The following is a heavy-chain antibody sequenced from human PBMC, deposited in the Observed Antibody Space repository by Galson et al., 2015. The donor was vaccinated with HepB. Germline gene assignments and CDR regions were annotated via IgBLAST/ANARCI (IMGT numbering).Heavy chain of an antibody. V-gene: IGHV3-30*04. Sequence: SLRLSCAASGFTFSSYAMHWVRQAPGKGLEWVAVISYDGSNKYYADSVKGRFTISRDNSKNTLYLQMNRLRAEDTAVYYCAREQLGNLWFGESNWGQGTMVTVSS. CDR1: GFTFSSYA. D-gene: IGHD3-10*01. J-gene: IGHJ3*01. CDR2: ISYDGSNK. CDR3: AREQLGNLWFGESN.